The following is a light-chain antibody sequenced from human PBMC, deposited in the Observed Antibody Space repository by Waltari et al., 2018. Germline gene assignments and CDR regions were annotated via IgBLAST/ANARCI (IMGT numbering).Light chain of an antibody. CDR1: QSLLQSNGHNY. J-gene: IGKJ2*01. CDR2: LGS. Sequence: DIVMTQSPLPLPVTPGEPASISCRSSQSLLQSNGHNYLEWYLQRPGQSPRVLIFLGSRRVSGVPDRFSGSGSGTDFTLKISRVEAEDVGVYYCMQALQTPVFGQGTKREIK. CDR3: MQALQTPV. V-gene: IGKV2-28*01.